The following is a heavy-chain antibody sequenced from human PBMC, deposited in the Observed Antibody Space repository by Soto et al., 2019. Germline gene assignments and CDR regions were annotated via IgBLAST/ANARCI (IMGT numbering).Heavy chain of an antibody. V-gene: IGHV1-46*01. CDR1: GYAFTSYY. Sequence: GASVKVSCKASGYAFTSYYMHWVRQAPGQGLEWMGIINPSGGSTSYAQKFQGRVTMTRDTSTSTVYMELSSLRSEDTAVYYCASGRLQLAFDYWGQGTLVTVSS. J-gene: IGHJ4*02. CDR3: ASGRLQLAFDY. CDR2: INPSGGST. D-gene: IGHD1-1*01.